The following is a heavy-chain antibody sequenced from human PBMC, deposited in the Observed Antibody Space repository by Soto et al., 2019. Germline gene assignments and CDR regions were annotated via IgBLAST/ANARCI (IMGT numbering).Heavy chain of an antibody. CDR1: GFTFSSYG. J-gene: IGHJ6*02. CDR2: IWYDGSNK. Sequence: QVQLVESGGGVVQPGRSLRLSCAASGFTFSSYGMHWVRQAPGKGLEWVAVIWYDGSNKYYADSVKGRFTISRDNSKNTVYLEMNSLRAEDTGVYYCAREAGATRYCGMDVWGQGTTVTVSS. V-gene: IGHV3-33*01. D-gene: IGHD5-12*01. CDR3: AREAGATRYCGMDV.